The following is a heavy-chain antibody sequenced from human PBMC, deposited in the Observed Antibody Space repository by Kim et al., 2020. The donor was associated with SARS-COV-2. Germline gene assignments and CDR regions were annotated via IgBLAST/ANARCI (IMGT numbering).Heavy chain of an antibody. J-gene: IGHJ4*02. V-gene: IGHV3-11*06. Sequence: GRITISRDNAKNSLYLQMNSLRAEDTAVYYCAREDWGYYDSSAPPGLDYWGQGTLVTVSS. CDR3: AREDWGYYDSSAPPGLDY. D-gene: IGHD3-22*01.